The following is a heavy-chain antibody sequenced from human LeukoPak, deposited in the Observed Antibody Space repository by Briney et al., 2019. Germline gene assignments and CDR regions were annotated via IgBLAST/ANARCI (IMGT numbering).Heavy chain of an antibody. J-gene: IGHJ4*02. CDR2: ISNSGGST. CDR1: GFTFSSYA. V-gene: IGHV3-23*01. CDR3: AKAGPRKDYEVDY. Sequence: PGGSLRLSCAASGFTFSSYAMSWVRQAPGKGLEWVSTISNSGGSTYYADSVKGRFTISRDNSKNTLYLQVNSLRAEDTAIYYCAKAGPRKDYEVDYWGQGTLVTVSS. D-gene: IGHD4-17*01.